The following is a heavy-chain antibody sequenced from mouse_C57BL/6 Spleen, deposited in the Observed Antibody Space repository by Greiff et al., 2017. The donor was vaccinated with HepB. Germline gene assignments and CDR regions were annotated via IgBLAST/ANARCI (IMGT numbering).Heavy chain of an antibody. D-gene: IGHD1-1*01. Sequence: EVKLVESGGGLVKPGGSLKLSCAASGFTFSDYGMHWVRQAPEKGLEWVAYISSGSSTIYYADTVKGRVTISRDNAKNTLFLQMTSLRSEDTAMYYCARPMATVVAFDYWGQGTTLTVSS. J-gene: IGHJ2*01. CDR2: ISSGSSTI. V-gene: IGHV5-17*01. CDR1: GFTFSDYG. CDR3: ARPMATVVAFDY.